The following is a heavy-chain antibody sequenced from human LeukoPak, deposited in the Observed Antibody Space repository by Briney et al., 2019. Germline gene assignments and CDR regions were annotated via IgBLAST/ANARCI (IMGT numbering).Heavy chain of an antibody. CDR1: GVTFSNYW. CDR3: ARDRWRLFDY. D-gene: IGHD2-21*02. J-gene: IGHJ4*02. CDR2: IKEDGSDK. V-gene: IGHV3-7*04. Sequence: GGSLRLSCAASGVTFSNYWMSWVRQAPGKGLEWVASIKEDGSDKYYVDSVKGRFTISRDSAKNSLFLQMNSLRAEDTAVYYCARDRWRLFDYWGQGTLVTVSS.